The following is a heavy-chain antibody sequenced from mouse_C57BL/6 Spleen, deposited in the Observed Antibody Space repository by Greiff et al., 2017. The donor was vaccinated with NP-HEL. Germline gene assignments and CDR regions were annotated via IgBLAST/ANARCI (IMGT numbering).Heavy chain of an antibody. CDR2: IDPSDSET. V-gene: IGHV1-52*01. Sequence: QVQLQQPGAELVRPGSSVKLSCKASGYTFTSYWMHWVKQRPIQGLEWIGNIDPSDSETHYNQKFKDKATLTVDKSSSTAYMQLSSLTSEDSAVYYCARGGITTVVDFDYWGQGTTLTVSS. CDR3: ARGGITTVVDFDY. CDR1: GYTFTSYW. J-gene: IGHJ2*01. D-gene: IGHD1-1*01.